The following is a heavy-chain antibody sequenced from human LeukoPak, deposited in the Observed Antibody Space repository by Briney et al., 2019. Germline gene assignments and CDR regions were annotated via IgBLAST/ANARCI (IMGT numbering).Heavy chain of an antibody. CDR1: GFTFNTYW. V-gene: IGHV3-74*01. Sequence: GGSLRLSCAASGFTFNTYWMHWVRQAPGKGLVWVSYINNDGRSTSSADSVKGRFTISRDNAKNTLYLQMNSLRDEDTAVYYCAREDLNCGGDCYYDYWGQGTLVTVSS. J-gene: IGHJ4*02. CDR2: INNDGRST. D-gene: IGHD2-21*02. CDR3: AREDLNCGGDCYYDY.